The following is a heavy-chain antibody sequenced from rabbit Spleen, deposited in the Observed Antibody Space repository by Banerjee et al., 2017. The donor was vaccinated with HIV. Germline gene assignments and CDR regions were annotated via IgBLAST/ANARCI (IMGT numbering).Heavy chain of an antibody. D-gene: IGHD8-1*01. J-gene: IGHJ6*01. V-gene: IGHV1S40*01. CDR3: ARDSGSSFSSYGMDL. Sequence: QSLEESGGDLVQPGASLTLTCKASGVSFSSNYYMCWVRQAPGKGLEWIACIDSGSSGFIYFASWAKGRFTISKTSSTTVTLQMTSLTAADTAPYFCARDSGSSFSSYGMDLWGQGTLVTVS. CDR1: GVSFSSNYY. CDR2: IDSGSSGFI.